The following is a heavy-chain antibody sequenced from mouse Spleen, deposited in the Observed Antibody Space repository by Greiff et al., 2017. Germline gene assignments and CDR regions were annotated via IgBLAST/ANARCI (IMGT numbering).Heavy chain of an antibody. Sequence: EVQGLESGGGLVKPGGSLTLSCAASGFSFSSYAMSWVRQSPEKRLEWVAEISSGGSYTYYPDTVTGRSTISRDNAKNTLYLEMSRLRSEDTAMYYCAREDDLYAMDYWGQGTSVTVSS. V-gene: IGHV5-9-4*01. CDR1: GFSFSSYA. CDR3: AREDDLYAMDY. D-gene: IGHD2-3*01. J-gene: IGHJ4*01. CDR2: ISSGGSYT.